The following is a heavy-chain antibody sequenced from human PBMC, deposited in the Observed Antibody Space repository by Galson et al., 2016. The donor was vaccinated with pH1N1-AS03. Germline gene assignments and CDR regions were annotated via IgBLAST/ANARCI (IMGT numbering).Heavy chain of an antibody. CDR1: GGSISSYY. Sequence: ETLSLTCTVSGGSISSYYWTWIRQPPGKGLEWIGHIYYSGGTNYNPSLKSRVTISVDTSKNQFSLKLSSVTVADTAVYYCARFRSSWTFYYGLDVWGQGTTVTVSS. D-gene: IGHD6-13*01. CDR3: ARFRSSWTFYYGLDV. J-gene: IGHJ6*02. CDR2: IYYSGGT. V-gene: IGHV4-59*01.